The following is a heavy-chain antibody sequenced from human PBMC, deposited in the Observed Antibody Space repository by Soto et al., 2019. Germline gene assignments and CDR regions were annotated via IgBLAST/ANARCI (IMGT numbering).Heavy chain of an antibody. CDR3: ARAMVRGVKMYAFDI. CDR1: GFTVSSNY. D-gene: IGHD3-10*01. Sequence: EVQLVETGGGLIQPGGSLRLSCAASGFTVSSNYMSWVRQAPGKGLEWVSVIYSGGSTYYADSVKGRFTISRDNSKNTLYLQMNRLRAEDTAVYSCARAMVRGVKMYAFDIWGQGTMVTVSS. CDR2: IYSGGST. J-gene: IGHJ3*02. V-gene: IGHV3-53*02.